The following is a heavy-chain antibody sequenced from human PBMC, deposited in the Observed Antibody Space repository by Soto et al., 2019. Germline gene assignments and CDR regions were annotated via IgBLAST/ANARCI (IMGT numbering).Heavy chain of an antibody. CDR1: GGTFRSYS. D-gene: IGHD2-15*01. Sequence: QVQLVQSGAEVKTPGSSVKVSCKTSGGTFRSYSINWVRQAPGQGLEWMGRVIPMFGTTDYAQRFQGRVTFTADESTSTASMEVTNLTFEDTAVYYCARAVVLSFTRFYDMDVWGQGTTVTVSS. J-gene: IGHJ6*02. CDR3: ARAVVLSFTRFYDMDV. V-gene: IGHV1-69*18. CDR2: VIPMFGTT.